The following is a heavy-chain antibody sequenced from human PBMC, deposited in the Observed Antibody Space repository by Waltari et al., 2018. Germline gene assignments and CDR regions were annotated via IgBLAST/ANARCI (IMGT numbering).Heavy chain of an antibody. D-gene: IGHD3-10*01. CDR2: IIPIFGTA. V-gene: IGHV1-69*01. Sequence: MGGIIPIFGTANYAQKFQGRVTITADESTSTAYMELSSLRSEDTAVYYCARRGVYYGSGSSPWYFDLWGRGTLVTVSS. J-gene: IGHJ2*01. CDR3: ARRGVYYGSGSSPWYFDL.